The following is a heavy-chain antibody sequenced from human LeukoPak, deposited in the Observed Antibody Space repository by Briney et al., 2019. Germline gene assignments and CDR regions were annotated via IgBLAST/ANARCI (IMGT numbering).Heavy chain of an antibody. V-gene: IGHV4-59*11. CDR3: ARVLIPAAIRNWFDP. CDR1: GGSISSHY. Sequence: SETLSLTCTVSGGSISSHYWSWIRQPPGKGLEWIGYIYYSGSTNYNPSLKSRVTISVDTSKNQFSLKLSSVTAADTAVYYCARVLIPAAIRNWFDPGAREPWSPSPQ. J-gene: IGHJ5*02. D-gene: IGHD2-2*02. CDR2: IYYSGST.